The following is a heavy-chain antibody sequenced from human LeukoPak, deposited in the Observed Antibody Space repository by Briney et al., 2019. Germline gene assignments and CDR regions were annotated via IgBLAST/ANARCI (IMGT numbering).Heavy chain of an antibody. CDR2: ISSSSSYI. D-gene: IGHD5-12*01. J-gene: IGHJ6*02. V-gene: IGHV3-21*01. CDR1: GFTFSSYS. Sequence: GGSLRPSCAASGFTFSSYSINWVRQAPGKGLEWVSSISSSSSYIYYADSVKGRFTISRDNAKNSLDLQMNSLRAEDTAVYYCARDVWSDYDRGSYYYYGMDVWGQGTTVTVSS. CDR3: ARDVWSDYDRGSYYYYGMDV.